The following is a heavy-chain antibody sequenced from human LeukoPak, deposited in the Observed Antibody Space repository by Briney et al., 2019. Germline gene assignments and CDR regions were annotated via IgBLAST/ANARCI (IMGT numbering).Heavy chain of an antibody. CDR2: ISGSGGST. J-gene: IGHJ6*02. CDR3: AKDGANSGNYYYYGMDV. D-gene: IGHD5-12*01. Sequence: GGSLRLSCAASGFTFSSYAMSWVRQAPGKGLEWVSAISGSGGSTYYADSVKGRFTISRDNSKNTLYLQMNSLRAEDTVVYYCAKDGANSGNYYYYGMDVWGQGTTVTVSS. CDR1: GFTFSSYA. V-gene: IGHV3-23*01.